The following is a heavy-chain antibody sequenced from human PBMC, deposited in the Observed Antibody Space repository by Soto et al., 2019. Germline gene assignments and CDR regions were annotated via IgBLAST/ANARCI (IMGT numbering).Heavy chain of an antibody. D-gene: IGHD3-22*01. CDR1: GGSFSGYY. V-gene: IGHV4-34*01. CDR2: INHSGST. CDR3: ARAVDDSSGYSSY. J-gene: IGHJ4*02. Sequence: SETLSLTCAVYGGSFSGYYWSWIRQPPGKGLEWIGEINHSGSTNYNTSVKSRVTISVDTSKNQFSLKLCSVTAADTAVYYCARAVDDSSGYSSYWGQGTLVTVSS.